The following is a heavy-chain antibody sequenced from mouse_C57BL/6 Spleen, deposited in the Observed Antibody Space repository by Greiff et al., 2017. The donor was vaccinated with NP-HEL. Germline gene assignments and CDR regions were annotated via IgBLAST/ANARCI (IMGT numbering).Heavy chain of an antibody. CDR2: IDPNSGGT. Sequence: QVQLQQPGAELVKPGASVKLSCKASGYTFTSYWMHWVKQRPGRGLEWIGRIDPNSGGTKYNEKFKSKATLTVDKPSSTAYMQLSRLTSEDAAVDYCARGVLRGYFDVWGTGTTVTVSS. V-gene: IGHV1-72*01. CDR1: GYTFTSYW. CDR3: ARGVLRGYFDV. J-gene: IGHJ1*03. D-gene: IGHD1-1*01.